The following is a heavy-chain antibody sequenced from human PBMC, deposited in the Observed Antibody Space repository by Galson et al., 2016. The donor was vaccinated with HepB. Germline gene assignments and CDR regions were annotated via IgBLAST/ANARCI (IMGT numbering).Heavy chain of an antibody. CDR2: IERDGSEK. V-gene: IGHV3-7*03. CDR1: GFSISSYW. J-gene: IGHJ5*02. CDR3: ARDFLFAHDL. Sequence: SLRLSCAASGFSISSYWMSWVRQAPGKGLEWVANIERDGSEKNYVDSVKGRFTISRDNAKNSLYLQMNSLRVEDTAVYYCARDFLFAHDLWGPGTLVTVSS. D-gene: IGHD3-3*01.